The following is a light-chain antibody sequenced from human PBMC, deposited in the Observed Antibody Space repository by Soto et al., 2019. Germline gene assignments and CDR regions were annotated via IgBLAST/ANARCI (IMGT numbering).Light chain of an antibody. J-gene: IGLJ3*02. Sequence: QSVLTQPPSVSAAPGQKVTISCSGSSSNIGNNYVSWYQQLPGTAPKLLIYENNKRPSGIPDRFSGSKSGTLATLGITVLQTGDEADYYCGTWDSSLSAGVFGGGTKLTVL. CDR2: ENN. CDR1: SSNIGNNY. CDR3: GTWDSSLSAGV. V-gene: IGLV1-51*02.